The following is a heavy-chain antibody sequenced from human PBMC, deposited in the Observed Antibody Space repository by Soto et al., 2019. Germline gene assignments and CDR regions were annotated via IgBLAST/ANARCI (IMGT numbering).Heavy chain of an antibody. CDR1: GFTFSSYA. Sequence: GGSLRLSCAASGFTFSSYAMSWVRQAPGKGLEWVSAISGSGGSTYYADSVKGRFTISRDNSKNTLYLQMNSLRAEDTAVYYCAKITIPAAILAVGHFDYWGQGTLVTVSS. D-gene: IGHD2-2*01. J-gene: IGHJ4*02. CDR3: AKITIPAAILAVGHFDY. V-gene: IGHV3-23*01. CDR2: ISGSGGST.